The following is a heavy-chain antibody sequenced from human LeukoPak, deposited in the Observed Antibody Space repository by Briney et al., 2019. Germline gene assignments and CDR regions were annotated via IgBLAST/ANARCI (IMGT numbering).Heavy chain of an antibody. D-gene: IGHD4-17*01. J-gene: IGHJ3*02. CDR1: GFTVSSNY. CDR3: ARDRGTVTKTDAFDI. V-gene: IGHV3-53*01. Sequence: GGSLRLSCAASGFTVSSNYMSWVRQAPGKGLEWVSVIYSGGSTYYADSVKGRFTISRDNSKNTLYLQMNSLRAEDTAVYYCARDRGTVTKTDAFDIWGQGTMVTVSS. CDR2: IYSGGST.